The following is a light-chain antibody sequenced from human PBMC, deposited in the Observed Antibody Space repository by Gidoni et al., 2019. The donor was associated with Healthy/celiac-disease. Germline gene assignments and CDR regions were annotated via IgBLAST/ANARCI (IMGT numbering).Light chain of an antibody. CDR3: QVWDSSSDHPV. Sequence: SYVLTQPTSVSVATGQTARITCGGNNIVSKSVHWFQQKPGQAPVLVVYDDSDRPSGIPERFSGSNSGNTATLTISRVEAGDEADYYCQVWDSSSDHPVFGGGTKLTVL. J-gene: IGLJ2*01. CDR2: DDS. V-gene: IGLV3-21*02. CDR1: NIVSKS.